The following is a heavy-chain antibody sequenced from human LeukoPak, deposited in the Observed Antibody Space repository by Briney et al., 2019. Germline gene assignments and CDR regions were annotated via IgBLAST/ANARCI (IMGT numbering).Heavy chain of an antibody. J-gene: IGHJ4*02. CDR2: SNPSGGST. D-gene: IGHD4-17*01. V-gene: IGHV1-46*01. Sequence: ASVKVSCKASGYTFTSYYMHWVRQAPGQGLEWWGRSNPSGGSTSYAQRFQGRVTMTRDTSTSTVYMELSSLRSEDTAVYYCVRDPPTVTTKNDDYWGQGTLVTVSS. CDR1: GYTFTSYY. CDR3: VRDPPTVTTKNDDY.